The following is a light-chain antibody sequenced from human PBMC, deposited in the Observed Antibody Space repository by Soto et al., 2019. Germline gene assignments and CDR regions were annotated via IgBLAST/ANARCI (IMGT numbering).Light chain of an antibody. CDR2: GNS. Sequence: QSVLTQPPSVSGAPGQRVTISCTGSSSNIGAGYDVHWYQQLPGTAPKLLIYGNSNRPSGVPDRFSGSKSGSSASLAITGLHAEDEADYYCQSNDSSLLGLVFGGGTNLTVL. CDR1: SSNIGAGYD. V-gene: IGLV1-40*01. CDR3: QSNDSSLLGLV. J-gene: IGLJ2*01.